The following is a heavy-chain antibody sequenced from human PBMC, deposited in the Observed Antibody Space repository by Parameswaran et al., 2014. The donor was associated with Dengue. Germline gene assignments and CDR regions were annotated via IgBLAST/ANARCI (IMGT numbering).Heavy chain of an antibody. CDR3: ARTTDFWSGYADY. Sequence: WIRQPQEGLEWIGNIYYSGSTDYNPSLKSRVTFSVDTSKNQFSLRLSSVTAADTAVYYCARTTDFWSGYADYWGQGTLVTVSS. V-gene: IGHV4-39*07. D-gene: IGHD3-3*01. J-gene: IGHJ4*02. CDR2: IYYSGST.